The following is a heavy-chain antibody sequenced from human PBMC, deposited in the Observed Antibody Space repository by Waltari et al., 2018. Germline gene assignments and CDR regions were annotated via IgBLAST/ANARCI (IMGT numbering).Heavy chain of an antibody. CDR1: SGSISGYY. J-gene: IGHJ4*02. V-gene: IGHV4-59*01. Sequence: QVQLQESGPGLVKPSETLSLTCTVSSGSISGYYWTWIRQPPKKELEWIGYVYYGGSTNYNPSLKSRVTMSTDTTKNQCSLKLNSVTAADTARYYCARGRYSNYYFDYWGQGILVTVSS. D-gene: IGHD4-4*01. CDR3: ARGRYSNYYFDY. CDR2: VYYGGST.